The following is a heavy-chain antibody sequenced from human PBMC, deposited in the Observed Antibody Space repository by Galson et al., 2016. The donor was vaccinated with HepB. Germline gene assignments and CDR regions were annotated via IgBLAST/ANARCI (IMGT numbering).Heavy chain of an antibody. V-gene: IGHV3-23*01. J-gene: IGHJ5*02. D-gene: IGHD2-15*01. Sequence: SLRLSCASSGFTFRHYTMTWVRRAPGKGLEWVSDISGAGGTPHYADSVKGRFTISRDNSRDTLYLQMDRLRAADTAVYYCAKERGWYGGPNYGSWGQGTLVTVSS. CDR2: ISGAGGTP. CDR1: GFTFRHYT. CDR3: AKERGWYGGPNYGS.